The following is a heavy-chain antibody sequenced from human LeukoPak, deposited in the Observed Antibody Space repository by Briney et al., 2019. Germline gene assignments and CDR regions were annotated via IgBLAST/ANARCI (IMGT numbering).Heavy chain of an antibody. V-gene: IGHV3-21*01. D-gene: IGHD6-6*01. CDR3: ARDRGSSSSRKYYYYYYGMDV. Sequence: PGGSLRLSCAASGFTFSRFAMNWVRQAPGKGLEWVSSTTSSSTYIYYADSVKGRFTISRNNAKNSLYLQMNSLRAEDTAVYYCARDRGSSSSRKYYYYYYGMDVWGQGTTVTVSS. CDR2: TTSSSTYI. CDR1: GFTFSRFA. J-gene: IGHJ6*02.